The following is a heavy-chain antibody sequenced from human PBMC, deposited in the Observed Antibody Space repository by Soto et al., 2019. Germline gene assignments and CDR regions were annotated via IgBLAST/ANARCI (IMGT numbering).Heavy chain of an antibody. D-gene: IGHD3-16*02. CDR3: ARNMITFGGVIVRDDAFDI. V-gene: IGHV1-8*01. J-gene: IGHJ3*02. CDR2: MNPNSGNT. CDR1: GYTFTSYD. Sequence: QVQLVQSGAEVKKPGASVKVSCKASGYTFTSYDINWVRQATAQGREWMGWMNPNSGNTGYAQKFQDRVTMTRNTSISTAYMELSSLRSEDTAVYYCARNMITFGGVIVRDDAFDIWGQGTMVTVSS.